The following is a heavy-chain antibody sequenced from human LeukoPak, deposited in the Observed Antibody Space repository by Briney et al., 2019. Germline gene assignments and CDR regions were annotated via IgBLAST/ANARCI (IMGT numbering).Heavy chain of an antibody. J-gene: IGHJ6*02. CDR3: ARHPDGHTDGMDV. D-gene: IGHD4-17*01. V-gene: IGHV4-39*01. CDR2: IYYSGST. CDR1: GGSISSSSYY. Sequence: SETLSLTCTVSGGSISSSSYYWGWIRQPPGKGLEWIGSIYYSGSTYYNPSLKSRVTISVDRSKNQFSLKLSSVTAADTAVYYCARHPDGHTDGMDVWGQGTTVTVSS.